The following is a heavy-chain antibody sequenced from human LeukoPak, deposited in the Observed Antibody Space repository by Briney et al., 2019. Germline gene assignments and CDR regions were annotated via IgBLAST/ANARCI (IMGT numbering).Heavy chain of an antibody. V-gene: IGHV3-30-3*01. D-gene: IGHD3-3*01. Sequence: PGRSLRLSCAASGFTFSSYAMHWVRQAPGKGLEWVAVISYDGSNKYYADSVKGRFTISRDNSKNTLYLQMSSLRAEDTAVYYCARGTDFWSGPSPFDYWGQGTLVTVSS. CDR2: ISYDGSNK. J-gene: IGHJ4*02. CDR1: GFTFSSYA. CDR3: ARGTDFWSGPSPFDY.